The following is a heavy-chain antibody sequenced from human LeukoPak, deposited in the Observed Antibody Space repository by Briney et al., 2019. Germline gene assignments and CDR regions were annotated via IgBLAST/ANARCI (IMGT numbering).Heavy chain of an antibody. CDR1: GGSISSYY. Sequence: PSETLSLTCTVSGGSISSYYWSWIRQPPGEGLEWIGYIYYSGSTNYNPPLKSRVTISVDTSKNQFSLKLSSVTAADTAVYYRASQTSYVNGPDWYFDLWGRRTLVTVSS. J-gene: IGHJ2*01. CDR3: ASQTSYVNGPDWYFDL. V-gene: IGHV4-59*01. CDR2: IYYSGST. D-gene: IGHD2-2*01.